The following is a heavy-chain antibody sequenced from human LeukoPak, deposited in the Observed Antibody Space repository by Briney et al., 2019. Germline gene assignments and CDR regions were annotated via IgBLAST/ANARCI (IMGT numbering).Heavy chain of an antibody. Sequence: KPSETLSLTCTVSGGSISSYYWSWIRQPPGKGLEWIGYIYYSGSTNYNPSLKSRVTISVDTSKNQFSLKLSSVTAAVTAVYYCTRGPAPYYYDSSGYSSSFDYWGQGTLVTVSS. CDR1: GGSISSYY. V-gene: IGHV4-59*01. D-gene: IGHD3-22*01. J-gene: IGHJ4*02. CDR3: TRGPAPYYYDSSGYSSSFDY. CDR2: IYYSGST.